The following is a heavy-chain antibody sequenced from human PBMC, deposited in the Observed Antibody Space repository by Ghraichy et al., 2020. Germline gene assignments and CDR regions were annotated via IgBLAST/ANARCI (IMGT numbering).Heavy chain of an antibody. CDR1: GGSVSSGSYY. Sequence: SQTLSLTCTVSGGSVSSGSYYWSWIRQPPGKGLEWIGYIYYSGSTNYNPSLKSRVTISVDTSKNQFSLKLSSVTAADTAVYYCARVQGRTTGPRRPDYWGQGTLVTVSS. V-gene: IGHV4-61*01. CDR3: ARVQGRTTGPRRPDY. D-gene: IGHD4-17*01. J-gene: IGHJ4*02. CDR2: IYYSGST.